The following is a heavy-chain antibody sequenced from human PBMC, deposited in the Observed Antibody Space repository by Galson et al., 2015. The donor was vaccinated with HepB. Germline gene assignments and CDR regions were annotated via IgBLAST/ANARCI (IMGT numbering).Heavy chain of an antibody. J-gene: IGHJ6*02. CDR2: IIPIFGTA. Sequence: SVKVSCKASGGTFSSYAISWVRQAPGQGLEWMGGIIPIFGTANYAQKFQGRVTITADESTSTAYMELSSLRSEDTAVYYCARPEEGTYYYGSGSHPAYYYGMDVWGQGTTVTVSS. CDR3: ARPEEGTYYYGSGSHPAYYYGMDV. D-gene: IGHD3-10*01. CDR1: GGTFSSYA. V-gene: IGHV1-69*13.